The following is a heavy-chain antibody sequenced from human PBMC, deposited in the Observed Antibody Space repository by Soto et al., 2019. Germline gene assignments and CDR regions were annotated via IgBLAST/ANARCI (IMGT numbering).Heavy chain of an antibody. CDR1: GFSLTATGVG. CDR2: IYWDHDE. V-gene: IGHV2-5*02. J-gene: IGHJ5*02. CDR3: AHRGWFAEGHPNWFDP. D-gene: IGHD3-10*01. Sequence: YGPTLVNPTQTLTLTCTFSGFSLTATGVGVGRNRQPPVKALERLALIYWDHDERYNPSLKSRLTITKDTSRNQVVLTLTFMDHVDTATYYCAHRGWFAEGHPNWFDPWG.